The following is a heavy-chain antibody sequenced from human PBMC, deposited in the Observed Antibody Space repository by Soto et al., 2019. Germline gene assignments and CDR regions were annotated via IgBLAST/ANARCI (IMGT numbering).Heavy chain of an antibody. CDR3: AKFYGVNATNTFITDS. V-gene: IGHV3-23*01. CDR1: GFTFSSYA. J-gene: IGHJ5*01. D-gene: IGHD4-17*01. Sequence: GGSLRLSCAASGFTFSSYAMSWVRQAPGKGLEWVSTISGSGGSTHYADSVKGRFTISRDNSKNTLYLQMNSLRAEDTPVYYCAKFYGVNATNTFITDSWGQGPLITSPQ. CDR2: ISGSGGST.